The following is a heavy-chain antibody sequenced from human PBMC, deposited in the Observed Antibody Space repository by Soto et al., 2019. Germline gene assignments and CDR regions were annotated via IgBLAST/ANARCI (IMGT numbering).Heavy chain of an antibody. CDR2: IYYNGNT. Sequence: QVQLQESGPGLVKPSETLSLTCTVSGGSINSYYWSWIRQSQGKGLEWIAYIYYNGNTNYNPSLMSRVTLSVDTSKNQFTLSLTSVTAADTAMYYCPRHDPGGYFRPWGQGILVTVSS. V-gene: IGHV4-59*08. D-gene: IGHD3-16*01. CDR1: GGSINSYY. J-gene: IGHJ1*01. CDR3: PRHDPGGYFRP.